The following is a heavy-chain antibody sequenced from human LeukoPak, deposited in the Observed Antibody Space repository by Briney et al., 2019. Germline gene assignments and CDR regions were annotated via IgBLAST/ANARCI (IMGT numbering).Heavy chain of an antibody. CDR1: GFTFSSYA. J-gene: IGHJ4*02. D-gene: IGHD5-18*01. CDR2: ISGSGGST. Sequence: GGSLRLSCAASGFTFSSYAMSWVRQAPGKGLEWVSGISGSGGSTYYADSVKGRFTISRDNSKNTLYLQMNSQRVEDTAVYYCAKGTLPRGYSYGYDLYYFDYWGQGTLVTVSS. V-gene: IGHV3-23*01. CDR3: AKGTLPRGYSYGYDLYYFDY.